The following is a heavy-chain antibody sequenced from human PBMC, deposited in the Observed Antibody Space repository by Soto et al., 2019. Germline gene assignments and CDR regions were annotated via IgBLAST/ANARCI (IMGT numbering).Heavy chain of an antibody. CDR2: ISYEGSIQ. CDR1: GFTFSTYG. D-gene: IGHD3-16*02. J-gene: IGHJ4*02. V-gene: IGHV3-30*03. CDR3: ARTKVTFGGVIVPIDY. Sequence: QVQLVESGGGVVQPGRSLRLSCEVSGFTFSTYGMHWVRQAPGKGLEWVAVISYEGSIQFYADPVKDRFTISRDNSKNTVYLQMNSLRPEDTAVYYCARTKVTFGGVIVPIDYWGQGSLVSVSS.